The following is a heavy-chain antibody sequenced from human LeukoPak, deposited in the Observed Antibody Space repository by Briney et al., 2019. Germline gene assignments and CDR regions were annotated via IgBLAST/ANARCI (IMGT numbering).Heavy chain of an antibody. CDR2: IIPIFGTA. CDR1: GGTFSSYA. Sequence: ASVKVSCKASGGTFSSYAISWVRQAPGQGLEWMGGIIPIFGTANYAQKFQGRVTITTDESTSPAYMELSSLRSEDTAVYYCAGSRDGYSSVFYYYYYYMDVWGKGTTVTVSS. V-gene: IGHV1-69*05. CDR3: AGSRDGYSSVFYYYYYYMDV. J-gene: IGHJ6*03. D-gene: IGHD5-24*01.